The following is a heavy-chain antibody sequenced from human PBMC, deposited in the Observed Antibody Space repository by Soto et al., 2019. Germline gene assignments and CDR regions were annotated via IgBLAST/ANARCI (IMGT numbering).Heavy chain of an antibody. CDR2: IYYSGST. V-gene: IGHV4-59*01. CDR1: GDSINSYY. D-gene: IGHD3-10*01. J-gene: IGHJ5*02. Sequence: APTPSPTCAVSGDSINSYYWRWIRQRPVRRLEWIGYIYYSGSTNYNPSIRSRLTMSVDTSKNQFSLKLISVTAADTALYLCPRSGGKAAKYNWFDPWGQGTLVAVYS. CDR3: PRSGGKAAKYNWFDP.